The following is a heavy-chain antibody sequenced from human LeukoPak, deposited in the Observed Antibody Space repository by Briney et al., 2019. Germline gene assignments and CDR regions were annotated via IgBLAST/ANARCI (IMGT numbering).Heavy chain of an antibody. J-gene: IGHJ4*02. V-gene: IGHV4-4*02. Sequence: SGTLSLTCAVSGGSISGSVWWSWVRQPPGKGLEWIGEIYHRGNINYNPSLKSRVTISLDTSKNQFSLKLSSVTAADTAVYYCASRTYYYGSETYYGGGFFDYWGQGTLVTVSS. D-gene: IGHD3-10*01. CDR2: IYHRGNI. CDR3: ASRTYYYGSETYYGGGFFDY. CDR1: GGSISGSVW.